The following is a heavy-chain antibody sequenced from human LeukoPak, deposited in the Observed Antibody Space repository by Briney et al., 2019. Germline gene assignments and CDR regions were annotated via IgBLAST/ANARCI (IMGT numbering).Heavy chain of an antibody. CDR3: ARDQVRGVIRDVFFY. V-gene: IGHV3-30-3*01. CDR2: ISYDGSNK. Sequence: GGSLRLSCAASGFTFSSYAMHWVRQAPGKGLEWVAVISYDGSNKYYADSVKGRFTISRDNSKNTLYLQMNSLRAEDTAVYYCARDQVRGVIRDVFFYWGQGTLVTVSS. D-gene: IGHD3-10*01. J-gene: IGHJ4*02. CDR1: GFTFSSYA.